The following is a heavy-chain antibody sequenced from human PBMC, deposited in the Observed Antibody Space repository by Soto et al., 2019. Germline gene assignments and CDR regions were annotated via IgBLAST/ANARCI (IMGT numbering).Heavy chain of an antibody. CDR1: GFTFSSYA. V-gene: IGHV3-23*01. J-gene: IGHJ3*02. D-gene: IGHD6-6*01. CDR3: AKVAAGYSSSSEGGGNAFDI. Sequence: GGSLRLSCAASGFTFSSYAMSWVRQAPGKGLEWVSAISGSGGSTYYADSVKGRFTIPRDNSKNTLYLQMNSLRAEDTAVYYCAKVAAGYSSSSEGGGNAFDIWGQGTMVTVSS. CDR2: ISGSGGST.